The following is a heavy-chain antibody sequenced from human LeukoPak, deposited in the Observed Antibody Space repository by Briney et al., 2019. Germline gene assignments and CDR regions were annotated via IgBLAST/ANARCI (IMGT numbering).Heavy chain of an antibody. CDR1: GGSISSSSYY. D-gene: IGHD3-22*01. J-gene: IGHJ4*02. CDR3: ARVQRGSSGYCFDY. V-gene: IGHV4-39*07. Sequence: PSETLSLTCTVPGGSISSSSYYWGRIRQPPGKGLEWIGSIYYSGSTYYNPSLKSRFTMSVDTSKNQFSLKLSSVTAADTAVYYCARVQRGSSGYCFDYWGQGTLVTVSS. CDR2: IYYSGST.